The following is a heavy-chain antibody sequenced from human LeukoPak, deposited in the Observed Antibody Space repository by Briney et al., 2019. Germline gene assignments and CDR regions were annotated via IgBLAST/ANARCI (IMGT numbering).Heavy chain of an antibody. Sequence: PSETLSLTCTVSGGSISSGSYYWSWIRQPAGKGLEWIGRIYTSGSTNYNPSLKSRVTISVDTSKNQFSLKLSSVTAADTAVYYCAREVVATIHGQPWGDSKYYYYYYYMDVWGKGTTVTISS. D-gene: IGHD5-12*01. CDR2: IYTSGST. CDR3: AREVVATIHGQPWGDSKYYYYYYYMDV. CDR1: GGSISSGSYY. J-gene: IGHJ6*03. V-gene: IGHV4-61*02.